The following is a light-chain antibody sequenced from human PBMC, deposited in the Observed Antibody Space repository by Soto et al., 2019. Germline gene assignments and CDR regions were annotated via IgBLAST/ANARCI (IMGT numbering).Light chain of an antibody. CDR1: QSLSRNY. J-gene: IGKJ3*01. CDR3: QRCGFSPPFS. Sequence: EVVLTQSPGTLSLSPGERASLSCRASQSLSRNYVAWSQQRVGQAPRLLIYATTSRATGIPDRFRGSWSGTDFSLTIARLELENFAVYYGQRCGFSPPFSFGPGTKVVIK. V-gene: IGKV3-20*01. CDR2: ATT.